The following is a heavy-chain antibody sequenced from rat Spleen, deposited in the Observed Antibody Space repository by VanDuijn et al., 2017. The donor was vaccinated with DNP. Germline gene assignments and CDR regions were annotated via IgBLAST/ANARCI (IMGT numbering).Heavy chain of an antibody. D-gene: IGHD1-7*01. CDR2: VWSNGDT. J-gene: IGHJ2*01. V-gene: IGHV2-32*01. CDR3: SRGDYSY. Sequence: QVQLKESGPGLVQPSQTLSLTCTVSGFSLTMYHVHWVRQPPGKGLEWMGIVWSNGDTSYNSILKSRLSISRDTSKSQVFLKMNGLQSEDTATYYCSRGDYSYWGQGVLVTVSS. CDR1: GFSLTMYH.